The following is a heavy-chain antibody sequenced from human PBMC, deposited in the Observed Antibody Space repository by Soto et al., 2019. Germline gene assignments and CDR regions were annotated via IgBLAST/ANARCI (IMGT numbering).Heavy chain of an antibody. J-gene: IGHJ5*02. CDR2: INPAGNVQ. D-gene: IGHD2-15*01. Sequence: GGSLRLSCTASGLTFSIPWMTWVRQAPGEGLEWVSNINPAGNVQHYADSVKERFTISRDNAKNSLFLQMSGLRVEDTAVYYCARDQLVVVAAPDNWFDPWGQGT. CDR3: ARDQLVVVAAPDNWFDP. CDR1: GLTFSIPW. V-gene: IGHV3-7*01.